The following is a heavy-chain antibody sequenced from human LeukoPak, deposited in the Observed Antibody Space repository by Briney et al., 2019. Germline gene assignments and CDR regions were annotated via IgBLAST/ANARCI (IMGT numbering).Heavy chain of an antibody. CDR2: IYYSGST. D-gene: IGHD1-1*01. V-gene: IGHV4-59*01. CDR1: GGSISSYY. CDR3: ARGTTFDY. J-gene: IGHJ4*02. Sequence: SETLSLTCTVSGGSISSYYWSWTRQPPGKGLEWIGYIYYSGSTNYNPSLKSRVTISVDTSKNQFSLKLSSVTAADTAVYYCARGTTFDYWGQGTLVTVSS.